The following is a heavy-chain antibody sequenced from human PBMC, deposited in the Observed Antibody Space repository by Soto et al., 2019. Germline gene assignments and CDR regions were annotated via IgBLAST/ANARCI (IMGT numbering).Heavy chain of an antibody. Sequence: EVQLVESGGGLVKPGGSLRLSCAASGFTFSSYSMNWVRQAPGKGLEWVSSISSSSSYIYYADSVKGRFTISRDNAKNSLYLQMNSMRAEDTAVYYCARTSGGRCYSVDYWGQGTLVTVSS. CDR1: GFTFSSYS. D-gene: IGHD2-15*01. J-gene: IGHJ4*02. V-gene: IGHV3-21*01. CDR2: ISSSSSYI. CDR3: ARTSGGRCYSVDY.